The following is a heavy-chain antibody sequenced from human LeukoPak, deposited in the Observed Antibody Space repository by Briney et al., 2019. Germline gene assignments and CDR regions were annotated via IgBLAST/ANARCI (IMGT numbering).Heavy chain of an antibody. Sequence: GGSLRLSCAASGFTFSDTWMHWVRQAPGEGLVWVSRIRSDGSDTRYAESVKGRFTISRDNAKNTLYLQMNSLRAEDTAVYYCARDVTWGYGSGSYDYWGQGTLVTVSS. D-gene: IGHD3-10*01. V-gene: IGHV3-74*01. CDR2: IRSDGSDT. J-gene: IGHJ4*02. CDR3: ARDVTWGYGSGSYDY. CDR1: GFTFSDTW.